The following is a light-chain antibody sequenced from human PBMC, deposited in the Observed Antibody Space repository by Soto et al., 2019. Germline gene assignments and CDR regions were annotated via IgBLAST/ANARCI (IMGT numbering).Light chain of an antibody. CDR1: SSNIGSNY. CDR3: ATWDDSLSGYV. Sequence: SVLHQPPSGSGTAGGRGSIYCSGSSSNIGSNYVYWYQQVPGTAPNLLIYRNNQRPSGVPDRFSGSKSGTSASLAISGLRSEDEADYYCATWDDSLSGYVFGAGTKVT. J-gene: IGLJ1*01. V-gene: IGLV1-47*01. CDR2: RNN.